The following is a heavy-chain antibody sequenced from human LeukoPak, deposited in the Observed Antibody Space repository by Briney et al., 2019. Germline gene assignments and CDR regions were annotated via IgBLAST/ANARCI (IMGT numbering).Heavy chain of an antibody. D-gene: IGHD4-23*01. CDR1: GGSFSGYH. CDR3: ARDPTTVVTTPYYFDF. Sequence: SETLSLTCAVQGGSFSGYHWNWVRQSPGKGLEWIGEINDRRHTNYNPSLESRITISVDTSKKQFSLNLSSVTAADTAVYYCARDPTTVVTTPYYFDFWGQGTLDSVSS. J-gene: IGHJ4*02. V-gene: IGHV4-34*01. CDR2: INDRRHT.